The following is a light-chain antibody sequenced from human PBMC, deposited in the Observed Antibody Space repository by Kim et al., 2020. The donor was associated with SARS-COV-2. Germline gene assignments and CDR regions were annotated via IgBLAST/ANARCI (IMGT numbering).Light chain of an antibody. V-gene: IGLV1-51*01. Sequence: QSVLTQPPSVSAAPGQKVTISCSGSSSNIGNNYVSLYQQLPGTAPKLLIFVNNNRPSGIPGRISGSKSGTSATLDITGLQTGDEADYYCASWDSGLSVVVFGGGTKLTVL. CDR3: ASWDSGLSVVV. J-gene: IGLJ2*01. CDR1: SSNIGNNY. CDR2: VNN.